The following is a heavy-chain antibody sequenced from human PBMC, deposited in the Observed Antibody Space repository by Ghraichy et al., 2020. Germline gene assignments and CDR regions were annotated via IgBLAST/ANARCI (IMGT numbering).Heavy chain of an antibody. CDR2: IYYSGGT. CDR3: ARHVGGFDY. CDR1: GGSVNTNY. D-gene: IGHD1-26*01. J-gene: IGHJ4*02. Sequence: SETLSLTCAVSGGSVNTNYWGWIRQPPGKGLEWIGYIYYSGGTTYNPSLTSRVTISLDTSKNQFSLRLSSVTAADTAVYYCARHVGGFDYWGQGTLVTVSS. V-gene: IGHV4-59*08.